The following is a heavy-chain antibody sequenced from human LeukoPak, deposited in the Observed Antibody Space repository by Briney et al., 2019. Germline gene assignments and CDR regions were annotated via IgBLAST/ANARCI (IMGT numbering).Heavy chain of an antibody. J-gene: IGHJ3*02. V-gene: IGHV3-23*01. CDR1: GFTFSSYA. CDR2: ISGSGGST. Sequence: TGGSLRLSCAASGFTFSSYAMSWVRQAPGKVLEWVSAISGSGGSTYYADSVKGRFTISRDNSKNTLYLQMNSLRAEDTAVYYCAKGGYSSGWIDAFDIWGQGTMVTVSS. D-gene: IGHD6-19*01. CDR3: AKGGYSSGWIDAFDI.